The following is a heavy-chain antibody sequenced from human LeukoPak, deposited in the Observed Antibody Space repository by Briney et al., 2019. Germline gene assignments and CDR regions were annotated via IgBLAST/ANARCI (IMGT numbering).Heavy chain of an antibody. CDR3: ARNIDVWGSYRLDY. V-gene: IGHV3-30-3*01. D-gene: IGHD3-16*02. Sequence: GGSLRLSCAASGFTFSSYAMHWVRQAPGKGLEWVAVISYDGSNKYYADSVKGRFTISRDNSKNTLYLQMNSLRAEDTAVYYCARNIDVWGSYRLDYWGQGTLVTVSS. CDR2: ISYDGSNK. J-gene: IGHJ4*02. CDR1: GFTFSSYA.